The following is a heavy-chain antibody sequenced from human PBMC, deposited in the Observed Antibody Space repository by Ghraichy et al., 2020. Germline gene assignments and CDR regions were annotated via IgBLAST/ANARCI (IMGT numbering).Heavy chain of an antibody. CDR3: ARQWELPEGFFDY. D-gene: IGHD1-26*01. Sequence: GSLRLSCTVSGGSISSYYWSWIRQSPGKGLEWIAYIFYTGSTYYNPSLKSRVTMSVDTSKNQFSLKLSSVTAADTAVYYCARQWELPEGFFDYWGQGTLVIISS. CDR1: GGSISSYY. J-gene: IGHJ4*02. V-gene: IGHV4-59*08. CDR2: IFYTGST.